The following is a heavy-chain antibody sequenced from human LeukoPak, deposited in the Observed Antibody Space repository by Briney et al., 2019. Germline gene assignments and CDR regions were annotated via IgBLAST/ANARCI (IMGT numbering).Heavy chain of an antibody. Sequence: LRLSCTASGFTFSDAWMTWVRQAPGKALEWLARIDWDDDKYYSTSLKTRLTISKDTSKNQVVLTMTNMDPVDTATYYCARSGSPVAGSPYYFDYWGQGTLVTVSS. CDR2: IDWDDDK. V-gene: IGHV2-70*11. J-gene: IGHJ4*02. D-gene: IGHD6-19*01. CDR1: GFTFSDAW. CDR3: ARSGSPVAGSPYYFDY.